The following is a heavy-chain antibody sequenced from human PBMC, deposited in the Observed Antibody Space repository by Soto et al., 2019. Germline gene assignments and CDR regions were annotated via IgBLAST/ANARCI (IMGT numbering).Heavy chain of an antibody. CDR2: ISGSGGST. J-gene: IGHJ6*02. D-gene: IGHD2-2*01. V-gene: IGHV3-23*01. CDR1: GFTFSSYA. Sequence: PGGSLRLSCAASGFTFSSYAMSWVRQAPGKGLEWVSAISGSGGSTYYTDSVKGRFTISRDNSQNTLYLQMNSLRAEDTAVYYCAKKSCSSPGCPYGMDVWGQGTTVTVS. CDR3: AKKSCSSPGCPYGMDV.